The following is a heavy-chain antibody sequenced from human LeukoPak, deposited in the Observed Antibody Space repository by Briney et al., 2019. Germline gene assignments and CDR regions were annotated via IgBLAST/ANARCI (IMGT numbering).Heavy chain of an antibody. Sequence: ASVKVSCTASGGTSNSHAISWVRQAPGQGLEWMGRIISNLGTTNRAQKFQDRVTLTADKSTNTAYMELTSLTSDDTAIYYCATTNDGGGYQWGDFFDYWGQGTLVTVSS. D-gene: IGHD3-22*01. CDR2: IISNLGTT. CDR3: ATTNDGGGYQWGDFFDY. CDR1: GGTSNSHA. J-gene: IGHJ4*02. V-gene: IGHV1-69*04.